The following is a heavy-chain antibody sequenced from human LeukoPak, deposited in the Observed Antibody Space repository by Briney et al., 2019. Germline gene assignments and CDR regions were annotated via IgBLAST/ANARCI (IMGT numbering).Heavy chain of an antibody. CDR2: INPNSGGT. V-gene: IGHV1-2*02. J-gene: IGHJ5*01. CDR3: ARVDVLRFLEWFDY. Sequence: ASVKVSCKASGYTFTGYYMHWVRQAPGQGLEWMGWINPNSGGTNYAQKFQGRVTMTRDTSISTAYMELSRLRSDDTAAYYCARVDVLRFLEWFDYWGQGTLVTVSS. CDR1: GYTFTGYY. D-gene: IGHD3-3*01.